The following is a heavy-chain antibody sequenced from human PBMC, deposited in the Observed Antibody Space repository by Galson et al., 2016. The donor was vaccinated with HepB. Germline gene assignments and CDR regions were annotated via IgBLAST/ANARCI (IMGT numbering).Heavy chain of an antibody. Sequence: SLRLSCAASGFTFSTYAMTWVRQAPGKGLEWVSLISGGGGSTYYADSVKGRFTISRDNSKNTLYLQLNSLRAEDTAVYYCAKIWGSTTRYDYWGQGTLGTVSS. J-gene: IGHJ4*02. CDR3: AKIWGSTTRYDY. CDR2: ISGGGGST. D-gene: IGHD2-2*01. CDR1: GFTFSTYA. V-gene: IGHV3-23*01.